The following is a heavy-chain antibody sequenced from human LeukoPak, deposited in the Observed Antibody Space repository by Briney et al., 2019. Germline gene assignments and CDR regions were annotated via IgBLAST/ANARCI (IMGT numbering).Heavy chain of an antibody. Sequence: GGSLRLSCAASGFTFSSFWMSWFRQAPGKGLEWVANIKQDGSGKYYVDSVKGRFTISRDNAKNSLYLQMNRLRAEDTAVYHCARDEYSSSSSYMDVWGKGTTVTVSS. J-gene: IGHJ6*03. D-gene: IGHD6-6*01. CDR2: IKQDGSGK. CDR1: GFTFSSFW. CDR3: ARDEYSSSSSYMDV. V-gene: IGHV3-7*01.